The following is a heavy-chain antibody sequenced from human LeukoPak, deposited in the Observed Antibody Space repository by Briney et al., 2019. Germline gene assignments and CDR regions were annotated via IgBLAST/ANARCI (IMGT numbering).Heavy chain of an antibody. CDR1: GYTFTNYG. D-gene: IGHD3-22*01. CDR3: ARDLATMTGPAVDI. J-gene: IGHJ3*02. CDR2: INPYTANT. V-gene: IGHV1-18*04. Sequence: ASVKVSCKTSGYTFTNYGISWVRQAPGQGLEWMGWINPYTANTNSAQEVRDRVTLTTDTSTSTAYMELRSLRSDDTAVYYCARDLATMTGPAVDIWGQGTMVTVSS.